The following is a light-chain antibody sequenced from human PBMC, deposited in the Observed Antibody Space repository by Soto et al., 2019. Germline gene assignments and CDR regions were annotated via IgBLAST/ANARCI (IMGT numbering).Light chain of an antibody. CDR1: QSVNGSH. CDR2: GAS. CDR3: QHYGGS. V-gene: IGKV3-20*01. J-gene: IGKJ4*01. Sequence: EIVMTQSPATLSVSPGERATLSCRASQSVNGSHLAWYQQKPGRAPRLLIYGASSRVTGIPDRFSGSESGTDFTLTISRLEAEDFAVYYCQHYGGSFGGGTKVDIK.